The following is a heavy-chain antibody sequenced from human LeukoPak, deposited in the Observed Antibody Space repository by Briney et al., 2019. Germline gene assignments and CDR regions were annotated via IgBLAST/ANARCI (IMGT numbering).Heavy chain of an antibody. Sequence: GASLRISCEGPGYSFTNYWINWVRQMPGKGLEWMGRIDPSDSYTSYSPSFQGHVTISADKSISTAYLQWSSLKASDTAMYYCARRPRAYDGVGGMDVWGQGTTVTVSS. CDR1: GYSFTNYW. CDR2: IDPSDSYT. J-gene: IGHJ6*02. CDR3: ARRPRAYDGVGGMDV. V-gene: IGHV5-10-1*01. D-gene: IGHD5-12*01.